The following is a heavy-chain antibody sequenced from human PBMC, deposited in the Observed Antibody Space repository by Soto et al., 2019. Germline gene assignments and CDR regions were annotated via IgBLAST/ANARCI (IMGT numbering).Heavy chain of an antibody. V-gene: IGHV4-59*01. CDR1: GGSITSYY. D-gene: IGHD1-1*01. CDR3: ARAGSAGPPPV. CDR2: IYYSGTT. Sequence: QVQLQESGPGLVKPSETLSLTCTVSGGSITSYYWSWIRQPPGQGLERIGYIYYSGTTNYNPSLKSRVTLSVDTSKNQFSLNLTSGTAAVTAVYYCARAGSAGPPPVWGKGTTVTVSS. J-gene: IGHJ6*04.